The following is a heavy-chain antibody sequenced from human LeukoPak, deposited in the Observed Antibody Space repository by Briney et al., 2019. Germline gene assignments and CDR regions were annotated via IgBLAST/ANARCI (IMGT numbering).Heavy chain of an antibody. J-gene: IGHJ6*02. CDR2: ISSTGSTI. Sequence: SGGSLRLSCAASGFTFSTYEMNWVRQAPGKGLEWVSYISSTGSTIYYADSVKGRFNISRENAKNSLNLEMKRLRAEDTAVYYCVRGPGYSYGAYYCYGMDVWGQGTTVTVSS. D-gene: IGHD5-18*01. CDR3: VRGPGYSYGAYYCYGMDV. CDR1: GFTFSTYE. V-gene: IGHV3-48*03.